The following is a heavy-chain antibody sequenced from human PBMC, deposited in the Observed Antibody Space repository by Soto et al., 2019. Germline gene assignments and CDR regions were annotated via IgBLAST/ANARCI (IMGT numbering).Heavy chain of an antibody. CDR3: ARMGYDSSGPNWFDP. D-gene: IGHD3-22*01. Sequence: SETLSLTCTVSGGSISSDDYYWSWIRQPPGKGLEWIGYIYYSGSTYYNPSLKSRVTISVDTSKNQFSLKLSSVTAADTAVYYCARMGYDSSGPNWFDPWGQGTLVTVSS. CDR1: GGSISSDDYY. CDR2: IYYSGST. V-gene: IGHV4-30-4*01. J-gene: IGHJ5*02.